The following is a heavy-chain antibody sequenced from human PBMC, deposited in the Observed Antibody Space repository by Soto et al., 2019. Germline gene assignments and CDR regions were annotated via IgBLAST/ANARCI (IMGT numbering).Heavy chain of an antibody. V-gene: IGHV3-21*06. CDR1: GFIFTRYS. CDR2: ISSTTNYI. CDR3: ARESEDLTPNFDY. Sequence: PGGSLRLSCAASGFIFTRYSMNWVRQAPGKGLEWVSSISSTTNYIYYGDSMKGRFTISRDNAKNSLYLEMNSLRAEDTAVYYCARESEDLTPNFDYWGQGTLVTVSS. J-gene: IGHJ4*02.